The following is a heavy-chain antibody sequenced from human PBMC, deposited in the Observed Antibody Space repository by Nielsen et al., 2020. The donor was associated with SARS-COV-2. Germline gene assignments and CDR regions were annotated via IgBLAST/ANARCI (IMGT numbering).Heavy chain of an antibody. Sequence: GSLRLSCAASGFDFSTYAMHWVRQAPGKGLEWVAVISYDGSNKYYADSVKGRFTISRDNSKNTLYLQMNSLRAEDTAVYYCARVLIPLYGIDVWGQGTTVTVSS. CDR1: GFDFSTYA. J-gene: IGHJ6*02. CDR3: ARVLIPLYGIDV. V-gene: IGHV3-30-3*01. CDR2: ISYDGSNK.